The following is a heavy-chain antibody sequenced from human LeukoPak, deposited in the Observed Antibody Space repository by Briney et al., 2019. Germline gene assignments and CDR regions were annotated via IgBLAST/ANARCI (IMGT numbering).Heavy chain of an antibody. J-gene: IGHJ3*01. CDR1: GFSFSTYA. V-gene: IGHV3-23*01. CDR2: IRGSGDNT. CDR3: AKFRREGLPVGFDV. D-gene: IGHD5-24*01. Sequence: GGSLRLSCAASGFSFSTYAMSWVRQAPGKGPEWVAGIRGSGDNTYYADSVKGRFTISRGNSKNMLYLEMSSLRAEDTALYYCAKFRREGLPVGFDVWGQGTMVTVSS.